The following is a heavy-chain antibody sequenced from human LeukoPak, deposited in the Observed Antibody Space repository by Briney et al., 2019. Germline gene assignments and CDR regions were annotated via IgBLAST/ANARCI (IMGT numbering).Heavy chain of an antibody. J-gene: IGHJ4*02. D-gene: IGHD5-18*01. CDR1: GGSFSGYY. CDR3: ARGYSYGYFSSDY. Sequence: SETLSLTCAVYGGSFSGYYWSWIRQPPGKGLEWIGEINHSGSTNYNPSLKSRVTISVDTSKNQFSLKLSSVTAADPAVYYCARGYSYGYFSSDYWGQGTLVTVSS. V-gene: IGHV4-34*01. CDR2: INHSGST.